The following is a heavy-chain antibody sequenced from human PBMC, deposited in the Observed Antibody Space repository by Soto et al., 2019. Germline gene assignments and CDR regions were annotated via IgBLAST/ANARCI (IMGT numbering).Heavy chain of an antibody. CDR1: GYAFTTYG. CDR3: ARGRYGDD. J-gene: IGHJ4*02. Sequence: QVHLVQSGAEVKKPGASVKVSCKGSGYAFTTYGITWVRQAPGQGLEWMGWISAHNGNTNYAQKLQGRVTVTRDTATSTAYMELRSLRSDDTALYYCARGRYGDDWGQGARVTVSS. D-gene: IGHD1-1*01. CDR2: ISAHNGNT. V-gene: IGHV1-18*01.